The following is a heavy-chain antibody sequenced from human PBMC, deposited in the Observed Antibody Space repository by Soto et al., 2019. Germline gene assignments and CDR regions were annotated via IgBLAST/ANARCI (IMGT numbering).Heavy chain of an antibody. CDR2: IYYSGST. J-gene: IGHJ6*03. V-gene: IGHV4-39*01. CDR1: GGSISSSSYY. CDR3: ARAPRYYYYYMDV. Sequence: SETLSLTCTVSGGSISSSSYYWGWIRQPPGKGLEWIGSIYYSGSTYYNPSLKSRVTISVDTSKNQFSLTLSSVTAADTAVYYCARAPRYYYYYMDVWGKGTTVTVSS.